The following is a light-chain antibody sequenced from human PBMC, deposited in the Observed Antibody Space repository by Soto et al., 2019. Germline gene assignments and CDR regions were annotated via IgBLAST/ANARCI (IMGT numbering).Light chain of an antibody. V-gene: IGKV1-39*01. CDR1: HSISNN. J-gene: IGKJ2*03. Sequence: DIQMTQSPTSLSASVGDRVTITCRASHSISNNLNWYQQKPGKAPNLLIYTASSLQSGVPSRFSGGGSGTDFTLTITSLQPEDFATYYCQQSYSIPYSFGQGTKLDIK. CDR3: QQSYSIPYS. CDR2: TAS.